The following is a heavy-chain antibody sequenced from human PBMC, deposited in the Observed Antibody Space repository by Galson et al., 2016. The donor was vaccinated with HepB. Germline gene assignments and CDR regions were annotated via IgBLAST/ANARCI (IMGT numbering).Heavy chain of an antibody. Sequence: SLRLSCAASGFSFNNSGMSWVRQAPGRGLEWVSGITRSGDAPHYADFVKGRFTISRDNSKNTLYLYMNNLTAGDTAIYYCGKHGGFDYWGQGALVTVSS. V-gene: IGHV3-23*01. CDR1: GFSFNNSG. CDR3: GKHGGFDY. J-gene: IGHJ4*02. CDR2: ITRSGDAP. D-gene: IGHD3-16*01.